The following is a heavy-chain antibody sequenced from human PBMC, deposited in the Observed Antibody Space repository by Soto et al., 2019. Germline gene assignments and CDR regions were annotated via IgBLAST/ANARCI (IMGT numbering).Heavy chain of an antibody. CDR3: ARDQSGRSPYYYYGMDV. D-gene: IGHD2-15*01. CDR2: IIPIFGTA. V-gene: IGHV1-69*13. J-gene: IGHJ6*02. CDR1: GGTFSSYA. Sequence: GASVKVSCKACGGTFSSYAISWVRQAPGQGLEWMGGIIPIFGTANYAQKFQGRVTITADESTSTAYMELSSLRSEDTAVYYCARDQSGRSPYYYYGMDVWGQGTTVTVSS.